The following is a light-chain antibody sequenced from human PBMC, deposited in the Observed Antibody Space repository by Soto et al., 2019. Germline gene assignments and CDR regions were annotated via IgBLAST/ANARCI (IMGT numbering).Light chain of an antibody. CDR2: DVS. CDR1: SSDVGGYDY. Sequence: QSVLTQPASVSGSPGQSITISCTGTSSDVGGYDYVSWYQQHPGKAPKLLIYDVSHRPSGVSNRFSGSKSGNTASLTISGLQAEDEANYYCSSYTSSSTLVLFGGGTKLTVL. V-gene: IGLV2-14*01. J-gene: IGLJ2*01. CDR3: SSYTSSSTLVL.